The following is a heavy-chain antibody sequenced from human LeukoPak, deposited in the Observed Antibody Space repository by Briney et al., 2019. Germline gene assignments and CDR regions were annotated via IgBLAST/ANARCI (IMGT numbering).Heavy chain of an antibody. CDR3: AVPNGVGYSYGYLSLNPFDY. J-gene: IGHJ4*02. Sequence: PGGSLRLSCAASGFTFSSYSMNWVRQAPGKGLEWVSSISSSSSYIYYADSVKGRFIISRDNAKNSLYLQMNSLRAEDTAVYYCAVPNGVGYSYGYLSLNPFDYWGQGTLVTVSS. CDR1: GFTFSSYS. D-gene: IGHD5-18*01. CDR2: ISSSSSYI. V-gene: IGHV3-21*01.